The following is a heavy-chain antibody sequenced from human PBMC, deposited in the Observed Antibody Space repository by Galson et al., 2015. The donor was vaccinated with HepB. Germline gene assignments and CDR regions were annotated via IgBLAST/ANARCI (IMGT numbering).Heavy chain of an antibody. CDR2: INRRGSGST. V-gene: IGHV4-34*01. D-gene: IGHD2-2*01. CDR3: ARVGGTIYYHGKDV. J-gene: IGHJ6*02. Sequence: LECIGEINRRGSGSTNYNPSLKSRVTISVDTSKNQFSLHLNSVTPEDTAVYYCARVGGTIYYHGKDVWGQGSTVSVSS.